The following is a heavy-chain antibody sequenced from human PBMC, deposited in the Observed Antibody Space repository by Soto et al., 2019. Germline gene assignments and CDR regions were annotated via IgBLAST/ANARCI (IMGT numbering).Heavy chain of an antibody. Sequence: QVQLQESGPGLVEPSETLSLTCTVSGDSVNSGSYYWSWIRQPPGKGLEWIGYLYNRGSTKYNPSLQSRVTISEETSKNQFSLKVRSVTAADTAVYYCARNGDSRLYYGMDVWGQGTTVTVSS. CDR2: LYNRGST. V-gene: IGHV4-61*01. J-gene: IGHJ6*02. D-gene: IGHD4-17*01. CDR3: ARNGDSRLYYGMDV. CDR1: GDSVNSGSYY.